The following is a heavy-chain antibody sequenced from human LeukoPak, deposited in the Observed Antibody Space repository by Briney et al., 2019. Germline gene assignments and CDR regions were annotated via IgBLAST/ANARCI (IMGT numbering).Heavy chain of an antibody. V-gene: IGHV3-30*03. CDR1: GFTFSSYG. CDR3: ARVIRRFGEFSSDY. J-gene: IGHJ4*02. D-gene: IGHD3-10*01. CDR2: ISYDGSDK. Sequence: GGSLRLSCAASGFTFSSYGMHWVRQAPGKGLEWVAVISYDGSDKYYADSVKGRFTISRDNSKNTLYLQMNSLRAEDTAVYYCARVIRRFGEFSSDYWGQGTLVTVSS.